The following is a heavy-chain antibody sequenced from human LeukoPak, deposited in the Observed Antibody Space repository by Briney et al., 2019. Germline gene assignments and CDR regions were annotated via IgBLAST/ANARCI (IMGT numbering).Heavy chain of an antibody. CDR1: GYTLTTYY. CDR2: TIPSGGVT. Sequence: ASVKVSCKASGYTLTTYYMHWVQQAPGQGLEWMGITIPSGGVTTYAQKFQGRVTMTRDTSTSTIYMYLSSLRSEDTAVYYCARARYAGNQIDYWGQGTLVSVSS. CDR3: ARARYAGNQIDY. V-gene: IGHV1-46*01. J-gene: IGHJ4*02. D-gene: IGHD4-23*01.